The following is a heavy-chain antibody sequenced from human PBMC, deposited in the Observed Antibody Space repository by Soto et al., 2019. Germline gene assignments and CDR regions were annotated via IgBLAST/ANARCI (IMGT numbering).Heavy chain of an antibody. Sequence: GGSLRLSCAASGFTFGSYGMHWVRQAPGKGLEWVAMISYDGRHQYYADSVKGRFTISRDNFKDTLYLQMNGLTPEDTAIYFCARELDIPPDYYFDNWGQGKLVTVS. CDR1: GFTFGSYG. J-gene: IGHJ4*02. D-gene: IGHD5-12*01. CDR3: ARELDIPPDYYFDN. V-gene: IGHV3-30*03. CDR2: ISYDGRHQ.